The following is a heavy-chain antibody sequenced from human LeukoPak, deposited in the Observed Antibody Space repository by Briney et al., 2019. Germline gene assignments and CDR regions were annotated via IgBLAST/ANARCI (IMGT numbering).Heavy chain of an antibody. J-gene: IGHJ5*02. D-gene: IGHD3-10*01. CDR3: VRAHHPGGWFDP. CDR2: INQDGGEI. V-gene: IGHV3-7*04. CDR1: GFTFSNE. Sequence: GGSLRLSCAASGFTFSNEMNWVRQAPGKGLEWVASINQDGGEIHYVDSVKGRFTISRDNAKNSLYLQMNSLTAEDTAVHYCVRAHHPGGWFDPWGQGTLVTVSS.